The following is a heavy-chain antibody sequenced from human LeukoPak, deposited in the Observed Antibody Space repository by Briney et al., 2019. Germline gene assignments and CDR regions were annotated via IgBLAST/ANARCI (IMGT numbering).Heavy chain of an antibody. CDR1: GGTFSSYA. D-gene: IGHD6-19*01. CDR3: ARGIAVADSFDY. J-gene: IGHJ4*02. Sequence: SVKVSCKASGGTFSSYAISWVRQAPGQGLEWMGRIIPILGIANYAQKFQGRVTITADKSTSTAYMELSSLRSDDTAVYYCARGIAVADSFDYWGQGTLVTVSS. CDR2: IIPILGIA. V-gene: IGHV1-69*04.